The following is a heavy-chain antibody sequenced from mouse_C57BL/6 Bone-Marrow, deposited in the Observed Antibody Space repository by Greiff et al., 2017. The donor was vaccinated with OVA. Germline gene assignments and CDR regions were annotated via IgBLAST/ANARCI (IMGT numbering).Heavy chain of an antibody. V-gene: IGHV10-3*01. CDR3: VRRDYYGSSDDWYFDV. J-gene: IGHJ1*03. Sequence: EVQLVESGGGLVQPKGSLKLSCAASGFTFNTYAMHWVRQAPGQGLEWVARIRSKSSNYATYSADSVKDRFTISRDDSQSMLYLQMNNLKTENTAMYYWVRRDYYGSSDDWYFDVWGTGTTVTGSS. D-gene: IGHD1-1*01. CDR2: IRSKSSNYAT. CDR1: GFTFNTYA.